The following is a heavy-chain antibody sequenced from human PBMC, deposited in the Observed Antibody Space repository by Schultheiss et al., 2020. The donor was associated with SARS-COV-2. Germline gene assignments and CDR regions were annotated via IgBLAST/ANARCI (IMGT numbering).Heavy chain of an antibody. Sequence: ASVKVSCKASGYTFTSYAMHWVRQAPGQRLEWMGWINAGNGNTKYSQKFQGRVTITRDTSASTAYMELSSLRSEDTAVYYCARDRGRYYGDYGVADVWGQGTTVTVSS. V-gene: IGHV1-3*01. D-gene: IGHD4-17*01. CDR3: ARDRGRYYGDYGVADV. CDR2: INAGNGNT. J-gene: IGHJ6*02. CDR1: GYTFTSYA.